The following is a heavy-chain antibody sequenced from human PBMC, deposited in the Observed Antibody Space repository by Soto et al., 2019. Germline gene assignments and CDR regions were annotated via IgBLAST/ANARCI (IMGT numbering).Heavy chain of an antibody. CDR1: DGSISSDY. CDR3: ARWWVYAALFDP. V-gene: IGHV4-59*01. D-gene: IGHD2-8*01. J-gene: IGHJ5*02. Sequence: SETLFLTCTFSDGSISSDYCSWLRQPPGKGLERIGYIYDSGSTNYNPSLKSRVTITVDTSKNQFSLKLSSVTSADTAVYYCARWWVYAALFDPWGQGTLVTVSS. CDR2: IYDSGST.